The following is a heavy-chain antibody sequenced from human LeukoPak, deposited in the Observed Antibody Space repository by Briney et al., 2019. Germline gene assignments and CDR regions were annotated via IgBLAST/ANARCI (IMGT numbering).Heavy chain of an antibody. V-gene: IGHV1-46*01. Sequence: GASGKVSCKASGYTFTSYYMHWVRQAPGQGLEWMGIINPSGGSTSYAQKFQGRVTMTRDTSTSTVYMELSSLRSEDTAVYYCARDRMVRGVRRTFDYWGQGTLVTVSS. D-gene: IGHD3-10*01. CDR2: INPSGGST. J-gene: IGHJ4*02. CDR1: GYTFTSYY. CDR3: ARDRMVRGVRRTFDY.